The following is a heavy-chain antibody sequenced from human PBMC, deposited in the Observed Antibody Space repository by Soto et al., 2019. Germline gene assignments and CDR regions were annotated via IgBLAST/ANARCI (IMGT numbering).Heavy chain of an antibody. CDR1: GFTFSSYA. Sequence: GGSLRLSCAASGFTFSSYAMSWVRQAPGKGLEWVSAISGSGGSTYYADSVKGRFTISRDNSKNTLYLQMNSLRAEDTTVYYCAKAGAARKPHSSGWYAGFNWGQGTLVTVSS. D-gene: IGHD6-19*01. CDR2: ISGSGGST. CDR3: AKAGAARKPHSSGWYAGFN. V-gene: IGHV3-23*01. J-gene: IGHJ4*02.